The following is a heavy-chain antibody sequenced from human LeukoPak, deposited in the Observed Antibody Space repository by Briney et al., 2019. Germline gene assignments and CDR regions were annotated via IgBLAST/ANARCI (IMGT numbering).Heavy chain of an antibody. V-gene: IGHV1-18*04. CDR1: GYTFTGYY. CDR2: ISAYNGNT. J-gene: IGHJ4*02. CDR3: ARTMQQWLVDAAGGDY. Sequence: ASVKVSCKASGYTFTGYYMHWVRQAPGQGLEWMGWISAYNGNTNYAQKLQGRVTMTTDTSTSTAYMELRSLRSDDTAVYYCARTMQQWLVDAAGGDYWGQGTLVTVSS. D-gene: IGHD6-19*01.